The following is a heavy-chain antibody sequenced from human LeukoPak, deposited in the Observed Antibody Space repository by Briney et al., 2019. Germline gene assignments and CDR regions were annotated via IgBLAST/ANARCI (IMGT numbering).Heavy chain of an antibody. J-gene: IGHJ3*02. CDR3: ARDGYSSSSDAFDI. D-gene: IGHD6-6*01. V-gene: IGHV3-30-3*01. CDR1: GFTFSSYV. Sequence: GGSLRLSCAASGFTFSSYVMHWVRQAPGKGLEWVAVISYDGSNKYYADSVKGRFTISRDNSKNTLYLQMNSLRAEDTAVYYCARDGYSSSSDAFDIWGQGTMVTVSS. CDR2: ISYDGSNK.